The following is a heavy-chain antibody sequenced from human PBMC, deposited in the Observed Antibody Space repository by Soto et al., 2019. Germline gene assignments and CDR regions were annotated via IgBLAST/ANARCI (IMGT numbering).Heavy chain of an antibody. Sequence: SETLSLTCPVSNGSISSGGYYWSRIRQHPGKGLEWIGYIYYSGSTYYNPSLKSRVTISVDTSKNQFSLKLSSVTAADTAVYYCARVGDVGPSVLDYWGQGTLLTVSS. CDR3: ARVGDVGPSVLDY. CDR2: IYYSGST. D-gene: IGHD1-26*01. V-gene: IGHV4-31*03. J-gene: IGHJ4*02. CDR1: NGSISSGGYY.